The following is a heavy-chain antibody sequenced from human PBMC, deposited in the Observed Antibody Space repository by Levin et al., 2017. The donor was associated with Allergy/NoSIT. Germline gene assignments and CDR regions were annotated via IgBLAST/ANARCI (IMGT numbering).Heavy chain of an antibody. V-gene: IGHV3-23*01. CDR1: GFTFSTYA. Sequence: PGESLKISCAASGFTFSTYAMSWVRQAPGKGLEWVSGVSRTGDTTYYADSVKGRFTVSRDNSKNALYLEMNSLRVEDTALYYCAKDDGSSGRDASDIWGQGTMVTVSS. CDR2: VSRTGDTT. D-gene: IGHD3-22*01. J-gene: IGHJ3*02. CDR3: AKDDGSSGRDASDI.